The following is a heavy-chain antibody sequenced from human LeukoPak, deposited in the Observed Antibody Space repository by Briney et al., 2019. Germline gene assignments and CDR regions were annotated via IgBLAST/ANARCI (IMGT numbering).Heavy chain of an antibody. Sequence: GGSLRLSCAASGFSVNSNYMSWVRQAPGKGLEWVLVIYSGGSTYYADSVKGRFTISRHISKNTLYLQMNSLRAEDTAMYYCATDLGIGDGRWGQGTLVTVSS. V-gene: IGHV3-53*04. CDR2: IYSGGST. J-gene: IGHJ4*02. CDR1: GFSVNSNY. D-gene: IGHD7-27*01. CDR3: ATDLGIGDGR.